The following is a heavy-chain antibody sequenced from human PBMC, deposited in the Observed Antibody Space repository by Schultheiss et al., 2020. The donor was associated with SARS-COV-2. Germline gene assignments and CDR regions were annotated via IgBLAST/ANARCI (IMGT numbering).Heavy chain of an antibody. J-gene: IGHJ6*02. CDR2: IYTSGST. CDR1: GGSISSGGYY. CDR3: ARDGDSSSSDPNYYYGMDV. Sequence: SETLSLTCSVSGGSISSGGYYWSWIRQPAGKGLEWIGRIYTSGSTNYNPSLKSRVTMSVDTSKNQFSLKLSSVTAADTAVYYCARDGDSSSSDPNYYYGMDVWGQGTTVTVSS. V-gene: IGHV4-61*02. D-gene: IGHD6-6*01.